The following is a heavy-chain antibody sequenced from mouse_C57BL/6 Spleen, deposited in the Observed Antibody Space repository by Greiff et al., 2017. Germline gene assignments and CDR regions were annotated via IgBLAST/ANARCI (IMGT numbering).Heavy chain of an antibody. CDR3: ARGYAMDY. CDR1: GYAFSGSW. J-gene: IGHJ4*01. Sequence: VKLQQSGPELVKPGASVKISCKASGYAFSGSWMNWVKQRPGKGLEWIGRIYPGDGATNYNGKFKGKATLTADKSASTAYMQLSSLTSEDSAVYFCARGYAMDYWGQGTSVTVSS. V-gene: IGHV1-82*01. CDR2: IYPGDGAT.